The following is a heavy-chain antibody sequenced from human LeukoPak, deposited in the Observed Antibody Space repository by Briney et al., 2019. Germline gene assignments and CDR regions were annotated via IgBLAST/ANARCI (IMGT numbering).Heavy chain of an antibody. Sequence: GGSLRLSCAASGFTFSTYWMHWVRQAPGKGLVWVSRANGDGSSTNYADSVKGRFTISRDNAKNTLYLQMNSLRAEDTAVYYCARDGIAAVDFDYWGQGILVTVSS. D-gene: IGHD6-13*01. CDR1: GFTFSTYW. V-gene: IGHV3-74*01. J-gene: IGHJ4*02. CDR3: ARDGIAAVDFDY. CDR2: ANGDGSST.